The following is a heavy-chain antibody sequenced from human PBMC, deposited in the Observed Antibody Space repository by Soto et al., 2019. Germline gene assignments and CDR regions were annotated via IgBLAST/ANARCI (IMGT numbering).Heavy chain of an antibody. CDR2: INAGYGNT. J-gene: IGHJ4*02. CDR1: GYTFSSYA. CDR3: ARGTGDGTFDF. V-gene: IGHV1-3*01. D-gene: IGHD7-27*01. Sequence: ASVKVPCKASGYTFSSYAMHWVRQAPGQRLEWMGWINAGYGNTKSSQKFQDRVTISRDTSASTAYMELTSLRSEGTAVYYCARGTGDGTFDFWGQGTLVTVSS.